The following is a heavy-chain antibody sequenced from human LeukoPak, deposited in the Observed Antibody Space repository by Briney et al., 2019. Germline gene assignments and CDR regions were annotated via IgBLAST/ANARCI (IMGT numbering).Heavy chain of an antibody. D-gene: IGHD3-10*01. V-gene: IGHV3-53*01. CDR1: GFTFSSYS. CDR2: IYSGGST. J-gene: IGHJ4*02. Sequence: GGSLRLSCAASGFTFSSYSMNWVRQAAGKGLEWVSVIYSGGSTYYADSVKGRFTISRDNSKNTLYLQMNSLRAEDTAVYYCASPATYYYGSGDYWGQGTLVTVSS. CDR3: ASPATYYYGSGDY.